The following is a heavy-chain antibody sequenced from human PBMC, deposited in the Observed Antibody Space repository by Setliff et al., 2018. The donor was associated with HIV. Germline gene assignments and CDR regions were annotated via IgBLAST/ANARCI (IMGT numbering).Heavy chain of an antibody. CDR2: INPNSGGT. V-gene: IGHV1-2*02. CDR3: ARDVPSEVMGYYFYMDV. J-gene: IGHJ6*03. CDR1: GYTFTGYF. Sequence: ASVKVSCKASGYTFTGYFIHWVRQAPGQGLEWMGWINPNSGGTNYAQKFQGRVTVTRDTSISTAYMELRRLRSDDTAVYYCARDVPSEVMGYYFYMDVWGKGTTVTVSS.